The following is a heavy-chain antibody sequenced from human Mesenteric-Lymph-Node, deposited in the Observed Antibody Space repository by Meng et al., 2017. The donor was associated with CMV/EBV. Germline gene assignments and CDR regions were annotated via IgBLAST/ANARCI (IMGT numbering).Heavy chain of an antibody. CDR1: GYSFTSYW. V-gene: IGHV5-51*01. Sequence: GESLKISCKGSGYSFTSYWIGWVRQMPGKGLEWMGIIYPGDSDTRYSPSSQGQVTISDDKSISTAYLQWSSLKASDTAMYFCARNAGYSYGYYDAIDIWGQGTMVTVSS. CDR3: ARNAGYSYGYYDAIDI. D-gene: IGHD5-18*01. J-gene: IGHJ3*02. CDR2: IYPGDSDT.